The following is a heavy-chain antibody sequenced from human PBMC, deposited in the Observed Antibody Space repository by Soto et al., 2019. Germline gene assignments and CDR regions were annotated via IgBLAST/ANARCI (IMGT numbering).Heavy chain of an antibody. J-gene: IGHJ4*02. V-gene: IGHV1-8*01. Sequence: ASVKVSCKASGYTFTSYDINWVRQATGQGLEWMGWMNPNSGSTGYAQKFQGRVTMTRNTSISTAYMELSSLRSEDTAVYYCARGTRLWFGGLLPDYWGQGTLVTVSS. CDR2: MNPNSGST. D-gene: IGHD3-10*01. CDR3: ARGTRLWFGGLLPDY. CDR1: GYTFTSYD.